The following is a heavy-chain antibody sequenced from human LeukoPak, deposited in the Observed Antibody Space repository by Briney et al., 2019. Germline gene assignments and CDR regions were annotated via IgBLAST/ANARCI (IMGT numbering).Heavy chain of an antibody. CDR2: IYTSGST. V-gene: IGHV4-4*07. Sequence: SETLSLTCTVSGGSISSYYWSWIRQPAGKGLEWIGRIYTSGSTNYNPSLKSRVTMSVDTSKNQFSLKLSSVTAADTAVYYCARDEKWLSLGYYYYMDVWGKGTTVTVSS. D-gene: IGHD3-22*01. CDR3: ARDEKWLSLGYYYYMDV. J-gene: IGHJ6*03. CDR1: GGSISSYY.